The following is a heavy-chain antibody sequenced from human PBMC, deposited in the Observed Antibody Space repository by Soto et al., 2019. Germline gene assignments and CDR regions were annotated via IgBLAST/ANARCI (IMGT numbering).Heavy chain of an antibody. Sequence: SETLSLTCAVYGGSFSGYYWSWIRQPPGKGLEWIGEINHSGSTNYNPSLKSRVTISVETSKNQFSLKLSSVTAADTAVYYCARGPPTAYYYDSSGYYYFDYWGQGTLVTVSS. D-gene: IGHD3-22*01. V-gene: IGHV4-34*01. CDR3: ARGPPTAYYYDSSGYYYFDY. CDR2: INHSGST. J-gene: IGHJ4*02. CDR1: GGSFSGYY.